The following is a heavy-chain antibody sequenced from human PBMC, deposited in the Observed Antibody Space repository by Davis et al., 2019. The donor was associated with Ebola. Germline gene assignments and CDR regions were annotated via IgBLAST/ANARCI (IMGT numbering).Heavy chain of an antibody. CDR1: GFIFSDYY. V-gene: IGHV3-30*03. CDR2: VSHSERER. CDR3: VRAVFHEVLDY. Sequence: GESLKISCAASGFIFSDYYMTWVRQAPGKGLEWVAVVSHSERERFYGDSVKGRFTISRDNSENTLYLQMSSLTVDDTAVYYCVRAVFHEVLDYWGQGTPVTVSS. D-gene: IGHD3-3*01. J-gene: IGHJ4*02.